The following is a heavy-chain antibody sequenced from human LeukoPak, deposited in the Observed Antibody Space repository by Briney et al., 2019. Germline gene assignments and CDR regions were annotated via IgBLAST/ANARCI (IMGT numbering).Heavy chain of an antibody. J-gene: IGHJ4*02. CDR3: ARAVGGDGSGSL. CDR1: GGSISSSSYY. D-gene: IGHD3-10*01. Sequence: SETLSLTCTVSGGSISSSSYYWSWIRQPPGKGLEWIGEIKHSGSTNYNPSLKSRVTISVDTSKNQFSLKLSSVTAADTAVYYCARAVGGDGSGSLWGPGTLVTVSS. V-gene: IGHV4-39*07. CDR2: IKHSGST.